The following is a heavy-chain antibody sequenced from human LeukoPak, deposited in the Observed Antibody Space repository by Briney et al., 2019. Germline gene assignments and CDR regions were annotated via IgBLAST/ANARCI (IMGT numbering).Heavy chain of an antibody. Sequence: GGSLRLSCAASGFTFSSYAMHWVRQAPGKGLEYVSVITSNGSSPYYANSVKGRFTISRDNSKNTLYLQMGSLRAEDMALYYCARGGLLWFGELSGYWGQGTLVTVSS. V-gene: IGHV3-64*01. CDR3: ARGGLLWFGELSGY. CDR1: GFTFSSYA. CDR2: ITSNGSSP. D-gene: IGHD3-10*01. J-gene: IGHJ4*02.